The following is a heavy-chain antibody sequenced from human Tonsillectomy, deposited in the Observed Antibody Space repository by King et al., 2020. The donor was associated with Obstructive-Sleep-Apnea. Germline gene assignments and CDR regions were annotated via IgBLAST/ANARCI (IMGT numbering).Heavy chain of an antibody. CDR1: GFTFSSYG. Sequence: VQLVESGGGVVQPGRSLRLSCAASGFTFSSYGIHWVRQAPGKGLEWVAVISYDGSNKYYADSVKGRFTISRDNSKNTLYLQMNSLRAEDTAVYYCAKDGVTMVRGVIITGEDYYGMDVWGQGTTVTVSS. V-gene: IGHV3-30*18. CDR2: ISYDGSNK. CDR3: AKDGVTMVRGVIITGEDYYGMDV. D-gene: IGHD3-10*01. J-gene: IGHJ6*02.